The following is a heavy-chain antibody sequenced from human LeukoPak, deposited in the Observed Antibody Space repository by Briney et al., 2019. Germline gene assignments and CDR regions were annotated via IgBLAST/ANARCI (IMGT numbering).Heavy chain of an antibody. CDR2: ISWNSGSI. J-gene: IGHJ1*01. V-gene: IGHV3-9*01. Sequence: GRSLRLSCAASGFTFDDYAMHWVRQAPGKGLEWVSGISWNSGSIGYADSVKGRFTISRDNAKNSLYLQMNSLRAEDTALYYCAKAPLGIAAPQYFQHWGQGTLVNVSS. CDR3: AKAPLGIAAPQYFQH. D-gene: IGHD6-13*01. CDR1: GFTFDDYA.